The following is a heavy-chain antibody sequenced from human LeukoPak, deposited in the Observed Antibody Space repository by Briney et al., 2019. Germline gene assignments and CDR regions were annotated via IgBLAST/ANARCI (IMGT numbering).Heavy chain of an antibody. V-gene: IGHV4-59*01. CDR3: ARASSSWATFDY. D-gene: IGHD2-2*01. CDR2: IYYSGST. CDR1: GGSISSYY. Sequence: ASEALSLTCTVSGGSISSYYWSWIRQPPGKGLEWIGYIYYSGSTNYNPSLKSRVTISVDTSKNQFSLKLSSVTAADTAVYYCARASSSWATFDYWGQGTLVTVSS. J-gene: IGHJ4*02.